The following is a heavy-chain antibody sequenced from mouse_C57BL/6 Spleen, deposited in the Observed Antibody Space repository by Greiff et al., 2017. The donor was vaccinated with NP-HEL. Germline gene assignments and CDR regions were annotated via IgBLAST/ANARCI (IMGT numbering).Heavy chain of an antibody. CDR1: GYTFTSYW. Sequence: QVQLQQPGAELVMPGASVKLSCKASGYTFTSYWMHWVKQRPGQGLEWIGEIDPSDSYTNYNQKFKGKSTLTVDKSSSTAYMQLSSLTSEDSAVYYCARSQYYGSSYGFAYGGQGTLVTVSA. CDR3: ARSQYYGSSYGFAY. V-gene: IGHV1-69*01. J-gene: IGHJ3*01. CDR2: IDPSDSYT. D-gene: IGHD1-1*01.